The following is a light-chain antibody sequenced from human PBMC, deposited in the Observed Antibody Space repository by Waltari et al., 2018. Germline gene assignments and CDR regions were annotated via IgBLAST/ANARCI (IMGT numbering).Light chain of an antibody. CDR1: RRCLGGYNH. CDR2: DVT. CDR3: CSWAGSYSRYV. Sequence: QSALTQPRSVSGSPGPSVTISCTGTRRCLGGYNHVSWYQRHPGKAPKLMIFDVTKRPSGVPDRFSGSKSGNAASLTISGLQAEDEAEYYCCSWAGSYSRYVFGTGTEVTVL. V-gene: IGLV2-11*01. J-gene: IGLJ1*01.